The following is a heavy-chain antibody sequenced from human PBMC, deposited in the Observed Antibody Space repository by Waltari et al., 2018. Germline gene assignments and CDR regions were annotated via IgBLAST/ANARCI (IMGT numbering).Heavy chain of an antibody. V-gene: IGHV3-48*03. J-gene: IGHJ4*02. CDR2: ISNSGRTI. CDR3: ARQYRYASGYFDY. D-gene: IGHD3-16*01. CDR1: GFNFSTSE. Sequence: EVQLVESGGDLVQPGGSLRLSCATSGFNFSTSEMNWFRQAPGKGLEWVSYISNSGRTIYYVDSVKGRFTISRDNAMNSLYLQMNSLRADDTAVYYCARQYRYASGYFDYWGQGTLVTVSS.